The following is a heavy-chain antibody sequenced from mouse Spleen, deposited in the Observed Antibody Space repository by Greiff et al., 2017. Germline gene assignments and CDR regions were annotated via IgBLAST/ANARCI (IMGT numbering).Heavy chain of an antibody. D-gene: IGHD1-1*02. CDR2: IRLKSNNYAT. J-gene: IGHJ3*01. Sequence: EVQRVESGGGLVQPGGSMKLSCVASGFTFSNYWMNWVRQSPEKGLEWVAEIRLKSNNYATHYAESVKGRFTISRDDSKSSVYLQMNNLRAEDTGIYYCTRGGPAWFAYWGQGTLVTVSA. CDR3: TRGGPAWFAY. V-gene: IGHV6-6*02. CDR1: GFTFSNYW.